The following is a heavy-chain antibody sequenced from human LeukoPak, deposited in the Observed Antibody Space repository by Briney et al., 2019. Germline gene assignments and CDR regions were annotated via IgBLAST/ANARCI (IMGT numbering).Heavy chain of an antibody. CDR1: GRSLSYD. Sequence: SETLSLTCSVAGRSLSYDWSWIRQPAGKGLGGIGRIDISGSSEYNPTLKSRLTMSVDTSKNQFSLKLSSVTAADTAVYYCARVRDVTGPYYYYMDVWGKGTPVTISS. J-gene: IGHJ6*03. D-gene: IGHD2-21*01. CDR2: IDISGSS. CDR3: ARVRDVTGPYYYYMDV. V-gene: IGHV4-4*07.